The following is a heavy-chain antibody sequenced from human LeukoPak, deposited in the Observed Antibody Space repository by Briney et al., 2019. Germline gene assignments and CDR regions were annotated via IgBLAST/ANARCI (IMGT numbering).Heavy chain of an antibody. J-gene: IGHJ6*03. D-gene: IGHD2-15*01. V-gene: IGHV4-34*01. Sequence: PSETLSLTCAVYGGSFSGYYWSWIRQPPGKGLEWIGEINHSGSTNYNPSLKSRVTISVDTSKNQFSLKLSSVTAADTAVYYCARHGAGFSAEKVVAASHYYMDVWGKGTTVTISS. CDR1: GGSFSGYY. CDR3: ARHGAGFSAEKVVAASHYYMDV. CDR2: INHSGST.